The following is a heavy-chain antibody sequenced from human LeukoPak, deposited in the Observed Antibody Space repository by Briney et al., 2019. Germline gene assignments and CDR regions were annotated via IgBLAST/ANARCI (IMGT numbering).Heavy chain of an antibody. Sequence: GGTLTLSCAASGFTFSSYAMSWVRQPPGKGLEWVSAISGSGGSTYYADSVKGRFTISRDNAKNSLYLQMNSLRAEDTAVYYCARAHLRMVRGVIIDYWGQGTLVTVSS. V-gene: IGHV3-23*01. CDR2: ISGSGGST. CDR3: ARAHLRMVRGVIIDY. D-gene: IGHD3-10*01. J-gene: IGHJ4*02. CDR1: GFTFSSYA.